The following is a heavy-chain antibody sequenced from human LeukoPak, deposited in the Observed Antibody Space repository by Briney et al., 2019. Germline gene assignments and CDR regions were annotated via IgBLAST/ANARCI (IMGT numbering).Heavy chain of an antibody. J-gene: IGHJ6*02. Sequence: SQTLSLTCPVSGYSVSSNGSAWTCIRQSPSRGLEWLGNIFYRASWSDDYAPSMKSRITINPDTSNNQFSLHLNSVPPEDTAVYYCARARYCSGGSCYLGMDVWGQGTTVTVSS. CDR1: GYSVSSNGSA. CDR3: ARARYCSGGSCYLGMDV. V-gene: IGHV6-1*01. D-gene: IGHD2-15*01. CDR2: IFYRASWSD.